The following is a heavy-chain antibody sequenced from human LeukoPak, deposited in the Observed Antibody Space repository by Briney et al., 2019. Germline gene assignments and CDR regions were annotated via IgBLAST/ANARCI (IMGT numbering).Heavy chain of an antibody. Sequence: SVKVSCKASGGTFSSYTISWVRQAPGQGLEWMGRIIPILGIANYAQKFQGRVTITADESTSTAYMELSSLRSEDTAVYYCARDGSQGSLGWFDPWGQGTLVTVSS. J-gene: IGHJ5*02. D-gene: IGHD1-1*01. CDR3: ARDGSQGSLGWFDP. CDR1: GGTFSSYT. V-gene: IGHV1-69*04. CDR2: IIPILGIA.